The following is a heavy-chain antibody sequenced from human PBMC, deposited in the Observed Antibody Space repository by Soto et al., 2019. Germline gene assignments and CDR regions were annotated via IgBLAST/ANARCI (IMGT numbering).Heavy chain of an antibody. J-gene: IGHJ4*02. CDR2: ISGSGGST. CDR3: AKASRPGHSSAGTSNPNYYFDN. Sequence: PGGSLRLSCAASGFTFSSYAMSWVRQAPGKGLEWVSAISGSGGSTYYADSVKGRFTISRDNSKNTLYLQMNSLRAEDTAVYYCAKASRPGHSSAGTSNPNYYFDNWGQGTLVTVSS. D-gene: IGHD6-25*01. CDR1: GFTFSSYA. V-gene: IGHV3-23*01.